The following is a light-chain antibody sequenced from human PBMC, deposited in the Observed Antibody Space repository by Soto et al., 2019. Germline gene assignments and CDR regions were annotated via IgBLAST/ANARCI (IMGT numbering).Light chain of an antibody. CDR3: QHRSSWPLT. CDR2: DAS. Sequence: EIVLTQSPATLSLSPGVRATLSCRASQSVSSYLAWYQHKPGQAPRLLIYDASNRATGIPARFSGSGSGTDFTLTISSLEPEEFAVYYCQHRSSWPLTFGGGTKVEIK. J-gene: IGKJ4*01. CDR1: QSVSSY. V-gene: IGKV3-11*01.